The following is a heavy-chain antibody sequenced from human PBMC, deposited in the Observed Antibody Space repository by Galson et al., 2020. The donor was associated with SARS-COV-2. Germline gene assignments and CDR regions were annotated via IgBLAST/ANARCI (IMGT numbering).Heavy chain of an antibody. J-gene: IGHJ4*02. V-gene: IGHV3-30*18. CDR1: GFTFSTTA. D-gene: IGHD3-3*01. CDR2: ISYDGSAY. Sequence: GGSLRLSCAASGFTFSTTAINWVRQAPAKGLEWVDLISYDGSAYYYEDSVKGRFTISRDNSKDTLYRQLNSLRLEDTAMYFCAKGEVRLFKESIGSWGRGARVNVS. CDR3: AKGEVRLFKESIGS.